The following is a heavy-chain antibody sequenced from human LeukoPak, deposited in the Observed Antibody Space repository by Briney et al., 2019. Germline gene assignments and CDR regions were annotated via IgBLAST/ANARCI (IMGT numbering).Heavy chain of an antibody. D-gene: IGHD3-22*01. CDR1: GFTFSSYS. J-gene: IGHJ3*02. Sequence: GGSLRLSCAASGFTFSSYSMNWVRQAPGKGLEWVSSISSSSSYIYYADSAKGRFTISRDNAKNSLYLQMNSLRAEDTAVYYCARSDTDYYDSSGYPGGADAFDIWGQGTMVTVSS. V-gene: IGHV3-21*01. CDR3: ARSDTDYYDSSGYPGGADAFDI. CDR2: ISSSSSYI.